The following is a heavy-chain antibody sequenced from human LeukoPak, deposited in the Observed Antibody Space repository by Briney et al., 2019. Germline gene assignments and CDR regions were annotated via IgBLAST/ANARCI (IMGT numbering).Heavy chain of an antibody. D-gene: IGHD3-3*01. CDR2: MNGDGSVT. CDR1: GFTFSGSW. V-gene: IGHV3-74*01. Sequence: GGSLRLSCAASGFTFSGSWMHWVRQAPGKGLVWVSRMNGDGSVTTYADSVKGRFTISRDNAKNTLYLQMNSLKAEDTAVYYCARDPNYDFWSGYYVAYFDYWGQGTLVTVSS. CDR3: ARDPNYDFWSGYYVAYFDY. J-gene: IGHJ4*02.